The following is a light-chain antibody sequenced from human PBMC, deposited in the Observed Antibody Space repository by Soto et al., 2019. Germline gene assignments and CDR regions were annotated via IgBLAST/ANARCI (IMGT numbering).Light chain of an antibody. CDR1: SSDVGGYNY. Sequence: QSALTQPASVSGSPGQSITIFCTGTSSDVGGYNYVSWYQQHPGKAPKLMIYDVSNRPSGVSNRFSGSKSGNTVSLTISGLQAEDEADYYCSSYTSSSTLVVFGGGTKLTVL. V-gene: IGLV2-14*01. J-gene: IGLJ2*01. CDR2: DVS. CDR3: SSYTSSSTLVV.